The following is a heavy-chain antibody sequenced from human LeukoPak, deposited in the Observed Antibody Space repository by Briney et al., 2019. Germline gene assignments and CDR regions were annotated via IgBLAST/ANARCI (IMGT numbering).Heavy chain of an antibody. J-gene: IGHJ6*02. CDR1: GFTFSSHV. CDR3: ARGYQFMDV. Sequence: GGSLRLSCVGSGFTFSSHVMNWVRQAPGKGLEWVSYISSSSSTIYYADSVKGRFTISRDNAKNSLYLQMNSLRAEDTAVYYCARGYQFMDVWGQGTTVTVSS. CDR2: ISSSSSTI. D-gene: IGHD1-14*01. V-gene: IGHV3-48*01.